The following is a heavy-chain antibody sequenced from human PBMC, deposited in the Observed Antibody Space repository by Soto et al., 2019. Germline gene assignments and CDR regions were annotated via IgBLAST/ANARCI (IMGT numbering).Heavy chain of an antibody. CDR2: IIPIFGTA. J-gene: IGHJ5*02. V-gene: IGHV1-69*01. CDR1: GGTFSSYA. CDR3: ARDRRIMITFGASSMFDP. D-gene: IGHD3-16*01. Sequence: QVQLVQSGAEVKKPGSSVKVSCKASGGTFSSYAISWVRQAPGQGLEWMGGIIPIFGTANYAQKFQGRVTITADESTSTAYMELSSRRSEDTAVYYCARDRRIMITFGASSMFDPWGQGTLVTVSS.